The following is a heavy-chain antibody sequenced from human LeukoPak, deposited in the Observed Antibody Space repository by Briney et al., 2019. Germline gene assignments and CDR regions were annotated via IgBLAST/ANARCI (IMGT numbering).Heavy chain of an antibody. CDR1: GFTFSSYV. D-gene: IGHD4/OR15-4a*01. V-gene: IGHV3-23*01. Sequence: GGTLRLSCAASGFTFSSYVMSWVRQTPGEGLEWVSAISGSGGSTYYADSVKGRFTISRDNSKNTLYLQMNSLRAEDTAVYYCARDGHDYARAGDYFDYWGQGTLGTVSS. CDR2: ISGSGGST. CDR3: ARDGHDYARAGDYFDY. J-gene: IGHJ4*02.